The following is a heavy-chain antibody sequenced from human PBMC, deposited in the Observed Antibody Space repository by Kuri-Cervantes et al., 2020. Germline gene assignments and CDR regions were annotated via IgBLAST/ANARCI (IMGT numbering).Heavy chain of an antibody. CDR1: GYTFTSSA. J-gene: IGHJ3*02. Sequence: ASVKVSCKASGYTFTSSAIHWVRQAPGQRLGWMGWINTGNGKTKYSQTFQGRVTITRDTSASTAYMDLSSLRSEDTAVYYCATGYSGYDYAFHIWGQGIKVTVSS. CDR3: ATGYSGYDYAFHI. V-gene: IGHV1-3*04. CDR2: INTGNGKT. D-gene: IGHD5-12*01.